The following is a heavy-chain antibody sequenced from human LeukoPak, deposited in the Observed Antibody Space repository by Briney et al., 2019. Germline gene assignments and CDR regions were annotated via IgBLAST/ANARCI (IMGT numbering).Heavy chain of an antibody. Sequence: SETLSLTCTVSGGSISSYYWSWIRQPPGKGLEWIGEINHSGSTNYNPSLKSRVTISVDTSKNQFSLKLSSVTAADTAVYYCARAKYSSSWYAKYYFDYWGQGTLVTVSS. V-gene: IGHV4-34*01. CDR3: ARAKYSSSWYAKYYFDY. CDR1: GGSISSYY. D-gene: IGHD6-13*01. J-gene: IGHJ4*02. CDR2: INHSGST.